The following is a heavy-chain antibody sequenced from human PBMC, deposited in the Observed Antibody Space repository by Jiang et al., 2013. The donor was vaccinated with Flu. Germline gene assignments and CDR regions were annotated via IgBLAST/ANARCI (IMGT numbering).Heavy chain of an antibody. Sequence: KPSETLSLTCTVSGGSISSSDYYWGWIRQPQEGAGVDWEYLLYGSTFYNPSLKSRLTISVDTSNNQFSLKLSSVTAADTAVYYCARHRGRCSGGNCYLAYWGQGTLVTVSS. CDR3: ARHRGRCSGGNCYLAY. D-gene: IGHD2-15*01. V-gene: IGHV4-39*07. J-gene: IGHJ4*02. CDR2: LLYGST. CDR1: GGSISSSDYY.